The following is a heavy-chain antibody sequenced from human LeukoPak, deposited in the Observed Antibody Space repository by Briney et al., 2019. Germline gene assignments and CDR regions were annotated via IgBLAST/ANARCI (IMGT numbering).Heavy chain of an antibody. V-gene: IGHV4-34*01. J-gene: IGHJ4*02. CDR1: GGSFSGYY. CDR2: INHSGST. D-gene: IGHD4-17*01. Sequence: SETLPLTCAVYGGSFSGYYWSWIRQPPGKGLEWIGEINHSGSTNYNPSLKSRVTISVDTSKNQFSLKLSSVTAADTAVYYCASLRPLTTAVQNPPGWGQGTLVTVSS. CDR3: ASLRPLTTAVQNPPG.